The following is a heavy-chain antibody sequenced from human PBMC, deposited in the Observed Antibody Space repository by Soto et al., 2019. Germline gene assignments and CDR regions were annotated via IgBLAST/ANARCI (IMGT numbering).Heavy chain of an antibody. CDR2: IYHSGST. CDR1: GGSISSSNW. V-gene: IGHV4-4*02. J-gene: IGHJ4*02. Sequence: ASETLSLTCAVSGGSISSSNWWSLVRQPPGKGLEWIGEIYHSGSTNYNPSLKSRVTISVDKSKNQFSLKLSSVTAADTAVYYCASAGGDYYGSGPLDYWGQGTLVTVSS. CDR3: ASAGGDYYGSGPLDY. D-gene: IGHD3-10*01.